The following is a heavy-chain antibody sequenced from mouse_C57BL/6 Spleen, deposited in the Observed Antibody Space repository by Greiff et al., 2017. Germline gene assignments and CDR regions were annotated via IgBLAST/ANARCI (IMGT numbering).Heavy chain of an antibody. D-gene: IGHD1-1*01. CDR3: AREITTVVAHFDY. J-gene: IGHJ2*01. V-gene: IGHV1-72*01. Sequence: VQLQQPGAELVKPGASVKLSCKASGYTFTSYWMHWVKQRPGRGLEWIGRIDPNSGGTKYNEKFKSKATLTVDKPSSTAYMQLSSLTSEDAAVYDCAREITTVVAHFDYWGQGTTLTVSS. CDR1: GYTFTSYW. CDR2: IDPNSGGT.